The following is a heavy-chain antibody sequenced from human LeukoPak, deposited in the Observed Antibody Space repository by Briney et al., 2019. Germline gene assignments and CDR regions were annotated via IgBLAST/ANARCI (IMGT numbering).Heavy chain of an antibody. CDR1: GYTFTSYY. CDR3: ARGATIAAAGTFFDY. CDR2: INPSGGST. D-gene: IGHD6-13*01. Sequence: ASVKVSCKASGYTFTSYYMHWVRQAPRQGLEWMGIINPSGGSTSYAQKFQGRVTMTRDTSTSTVYMELSSLRSEDTAVYYCARGATIAAAGTFFDYWGQGTLVTVSS. J-gene: IGHJ4*02. V-gene: IGHV1-46*01.